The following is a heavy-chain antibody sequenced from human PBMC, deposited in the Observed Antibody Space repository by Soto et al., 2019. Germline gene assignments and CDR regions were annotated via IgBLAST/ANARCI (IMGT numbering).Heavy chain of an antibody. Sequence: SEPLSLPCTVSSASLSKYYWSWIRQPPGKGLEWIGYIYFNGNTNYNPSLKRRVTISIDTSKKQISLNLTSVTDADTAVYYCASVTFGGVVLAHWGQGTLVTVSS. CDR1: SASLSKYY. D-gene: IGHD3-16*01. J-gene: IGHJ4*02. CDR2: IYFNGNT. CDR3: ASVTFGGVVLAH. V-gene: IGHV4-59*01.